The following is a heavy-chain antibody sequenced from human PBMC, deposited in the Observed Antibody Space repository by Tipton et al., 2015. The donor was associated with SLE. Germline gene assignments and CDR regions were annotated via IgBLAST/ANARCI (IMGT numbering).Heavy chain of an antibody. V-gene: IGHV3-11*04. D-gene: IGHD1-7*01. CDR3: ARGRTWNFDAFDI. Sequence: SLRLSCAASRFTFSDYYMSWIRQAPGRGLEWLSYISSSGNTIYYADSVKGRFTVSRDNAKNSLSLQMNSLRAEDTAVYYCARGRTWNFDAFDIWGQGTMVTVSS. CDR2: ISSSGNTI. CDR1: RFTFSDYY. J-gene: IGHJ3*02.